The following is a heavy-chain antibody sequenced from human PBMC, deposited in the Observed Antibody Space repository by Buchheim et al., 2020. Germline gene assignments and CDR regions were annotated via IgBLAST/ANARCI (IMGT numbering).Heavy chain of an antibody. D-gene: IGHD3-9*01. CDR2: IIPIFGTA. J-gene: IGHJ3*02. V-gene: IGHV1-69*06. CDR1: GGTFSSYA. CDR3: ASKGLYYDILTGYSFGDAFDI. Sequence: QVQLVQSGAEVKKPGSSVKVSCKASGGTFSSYAISWVRQAPGQGLEWMGEIIPIFGTANYAQKFQGRVTITADKSTSTAYMELSSLRSEDTAVYYCASKGLYYDILTGYSFGDAFDIWGQGT.